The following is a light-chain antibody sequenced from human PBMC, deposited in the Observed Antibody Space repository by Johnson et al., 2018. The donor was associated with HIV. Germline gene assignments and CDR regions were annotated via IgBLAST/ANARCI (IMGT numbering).Light chain of an antibody. V-gene: IGLV1-51*01. CDR1: SSNIGNNY. J-gene: IGLJ1*01. CDR3: GAWDSGLTAGV. CDR2: DND. Sequence: QSVLTQPPSVSAAPGQRVTISCSGSSSNIGNNYVSRYQHLPGTAPKLLIYDNDKRPSGIPDRFSGSRSGTSATLGITGLQTGDEADYYCGAWDSGLTAGVFGTGTKVTGL.